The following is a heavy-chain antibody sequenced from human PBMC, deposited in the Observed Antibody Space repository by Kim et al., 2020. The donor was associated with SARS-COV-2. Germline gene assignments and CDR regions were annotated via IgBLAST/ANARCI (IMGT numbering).Heavy chain of an antibody. CDR1: GFTFSSYA. D-gene: IGHD2-2*01. V-gene: IGHV3-23*01. Sequence: GGSLRLSCAASGFTFSSYAMSWVRQAPGKGLEWVSAISGSGGSTYYADSVKGRFTISRDNSKNTLYLQMNSLRAEDTAVYYCAKVGSIVVVPAAYTGNNWFDPWGQGTLVAVSS. CDR2: ISGSGGST. J-gene: IGHJ5*02. CDR3: AKVGSIVVVPAAYTGNNWFDP.